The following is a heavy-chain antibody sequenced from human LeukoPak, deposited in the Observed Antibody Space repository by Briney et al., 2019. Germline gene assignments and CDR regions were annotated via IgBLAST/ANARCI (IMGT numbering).Heavy chain of an antibody. V-gene: IGHV4-31*03. CDR3: ARDLLDTAMVHYWYFDL. CDR1: GASISSGTYY. D-gene: IGHD5-18*01. J-gene: IGHJ2*01. Sequence: SQTQSLTCTVPGASISSGTYYWSWIRQHPGKGLEWIGYIYYNRSIYYNPSLKSRVTISVDTSKNQFSLKLSTVTAADTAVYYCARDLLDTAMVHYWYFDLWGRGTTVTVSS. CDR2: IYYNRSI.